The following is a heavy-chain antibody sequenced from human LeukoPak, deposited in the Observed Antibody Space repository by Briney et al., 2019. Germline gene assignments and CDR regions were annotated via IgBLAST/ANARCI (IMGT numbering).Heavy chain of an antibody. J-gene: IGHJ6*02. CDR3: ASYYDSSGYYYYYGMDV. Sequence: GGSLRLSCAASGFTSSSNAMSWVRQAPGKGLEWVSAISGSGGSTYYADSVKGRFTISRDNSKNTLYLQMNSLRAEDTAVYYCASYYDSSGYYYYYGMDVWGQGTTVTVSS. CDR1: GFTSSSNA. V-gene: IGHV3-23*01. CDR2: ISGSGGST. D-gene: IGHD3-22*01.